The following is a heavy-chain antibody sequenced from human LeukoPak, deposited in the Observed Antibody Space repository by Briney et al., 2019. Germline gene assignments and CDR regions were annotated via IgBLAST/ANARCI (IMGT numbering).Heavy chain of an antibody. J-gene: IGHJ4*02. CDR3: AKGTCSSTSCPGGPH. Sequence: GGSLRLSCAASGFTFSSYGMSWVRQAPGKGLEWVSAISGSGGSTYYADSVKGRFTISRDSSKNTLYPQMNGLRAEDTAVYYCAKGTCSSTSCPGGPHWGQGTLVTVSS. CDR2: ISGSGGST. CDR1: GFTFSSYG. V-gene: IGHV3-23*01. D-gene: IGHD2-2*01.